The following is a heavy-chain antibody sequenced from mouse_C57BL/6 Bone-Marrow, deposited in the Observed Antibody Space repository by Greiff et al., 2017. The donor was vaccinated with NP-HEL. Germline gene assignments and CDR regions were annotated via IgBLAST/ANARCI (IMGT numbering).Heavy chain of an antibody. CDR3: ARERDYGSSSWFAY. D-gene: IGHD1-1*01. Sequence: VKLMESGPELVKPGASVKISCKASGYSFTSYYIHWVKQRPGQGLEWIGWIYPGSGNTKYNEKFKGKATLTADTSSSTAYMQLSSLTSEDSAVYYGARERDYGSSSWFAYWGQGTLVTVSA. CDR2: IYPGSGNT. V-gene: IGHV1-66*01. J-gene: IGHJ3*01. CDR1: GYSFTSYY.